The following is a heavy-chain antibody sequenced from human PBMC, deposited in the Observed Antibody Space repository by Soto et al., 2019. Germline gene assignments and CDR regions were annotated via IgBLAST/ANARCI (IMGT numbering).Heavy chain of an antibody. V-gene: IGHV1-18*01. CDR2: ISAYNGNT. CDR3: ARIYCSSTSCYVDYYYGMDV. Sequence: ASVKVSCKASGYTFTSYGISWVRQAPGQGLEWMGWISAYNGNTNYAQKLQGRVTMTTDTSTSTAYMELRSLRSDDTAVYYCARIYCSSTSCYVDYYYGMDVWGQGTTVTGSS. D-gene: IGHD2-2*01. CDR1: GYTFTSYG. J-gene: IGHJ6*02.